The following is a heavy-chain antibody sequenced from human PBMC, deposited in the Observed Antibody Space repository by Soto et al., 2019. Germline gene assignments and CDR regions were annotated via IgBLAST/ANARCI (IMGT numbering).Heavy chain of an antibody. CDR1: GYTFTTYG. CDR2: INTANGNT. V-gene: IGHV1-18*01. CDR3: ARDRKPYCAGDCYSYYFDY. D-gene: IGHD2-21*02. J-gene: IGHJ4*02. Sequence: QVQLVQSGAEVKKPGASVKVSCKASGYTFTTYGISWVRQAPGQGLEWMGWINTANGNTNFAQNFQGRVPMTTDTSTTTAYMELRSLRSDDTAVYYCARDRKPYCAGDCYSYYFDYWGQGSLVTVSS.